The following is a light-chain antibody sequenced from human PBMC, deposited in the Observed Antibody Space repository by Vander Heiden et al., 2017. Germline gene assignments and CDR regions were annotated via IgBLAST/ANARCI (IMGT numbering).Light chain of an antibody. CDR2: EDS. Sequence: SYELTQPPSVSVSPGQTASITCSGDALPKKYAYWYQQNSGQAPVLVIYEDSKRPSGIPERFSGSSSGTMATWTISGAQVEDEADYYCYSTDSSGNHRGVFGGGTKLTVL. J-gene: IGLJ2*01. CDR3: YSTDSSGNHRGV. CDR1: ALPKKY. V-gene: IGLV3-10*01.